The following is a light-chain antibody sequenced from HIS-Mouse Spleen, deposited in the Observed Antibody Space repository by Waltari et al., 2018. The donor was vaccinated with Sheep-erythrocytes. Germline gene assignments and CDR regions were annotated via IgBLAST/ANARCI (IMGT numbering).Light chain of an antibody. Sequence: QSALTQPASVSGSPGQSIPISCTGTSSYVGSYNLVSWYQQHPGKAPKLMIYEGSKRPSGVSNRFSGSKPGNTASLTISGLQAEDEADYYCCSYAGSSTPWVFGGGTKLTVL. J-gene: IGLJ3*02. CDR1: SSYVGSYNL. CDR2: EGS. CDR3: CSYAGSSTPWV. V-gene: IGLV2-23*01.